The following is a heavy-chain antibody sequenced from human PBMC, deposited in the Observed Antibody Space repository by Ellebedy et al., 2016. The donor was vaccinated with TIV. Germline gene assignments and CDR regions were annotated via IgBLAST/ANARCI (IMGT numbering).Heavy chain of an antibody. Sequence: SQTLSLTCAVSGGSLSGYYWSWIRQPPGKGLEWIGEIVHTGATNYNPSLKSRVSISQDTSKRQFSLQLSSVAAADTAVYYCARGRPAVVGALNYGLDVWGQGTTVTVSS. D-gene: IGHD6-19*01. CDR1: GGSLSGYY. CDR3: ARGRPAVVGALNYGLDV. CDR2: IVHTGAT. J-gene: IGHJ6*02. V-gene: IGHV4-34*01.